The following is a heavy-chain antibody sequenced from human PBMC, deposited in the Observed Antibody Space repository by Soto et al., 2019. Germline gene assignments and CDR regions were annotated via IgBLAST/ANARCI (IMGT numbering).Heavy chain of an antibody. CDR1: GYTFTIYG. V-gene: IGHV1-18*01. Sequence: GASVKVSCKASGYTFTIYGISWVRQAPGQGLEWMGWISAYNGNTNYAQKLQGRVTMTTDTSTSTAYMELRSLRSDDTAVYYCARDPVGYCSGGSCYLSPGWFDPWGQGTLVTVSS. J-gene: IGHJ5*02. CDR3: ARDPVGYCSGGSCYLSPGWFDP. CDR2: ISAYNGNT. D-gene: IGHD2-15*01.